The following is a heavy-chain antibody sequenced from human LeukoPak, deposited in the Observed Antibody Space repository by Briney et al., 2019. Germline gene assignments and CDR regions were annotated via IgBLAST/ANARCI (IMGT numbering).Heavy chain of an antibody. V-gene: IGHV1-69*06. J-gene: IGHJ4*02. CDR1: GGTFSSYA. Sequence: ASVKVSCKASGGTFSSYAISWVRQAPGQELEWMGGIIPIFGTANYAQKFQGRVTITADKSTSTAYMELSSLRSEDTAVYYCARDGCSSTSCYMDYWGQGTLVTVSS. CDR2: IIPIFGTA. CDR3: ARDGCSSTSCYMDY. D-gene: IGHD2-2*02.